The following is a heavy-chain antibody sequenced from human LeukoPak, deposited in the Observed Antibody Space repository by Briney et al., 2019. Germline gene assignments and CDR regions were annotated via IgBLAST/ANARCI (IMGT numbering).Heavy chain of an antibody. J-gene: IGHJ4*02. CDR1: GFTVSSNY. D-gene: IGHD3-22*01. V-gene: IGHV3-53*05. CDR2: IYSGGST. CDR3: ARDLREGRIIMIVVPVLDY. Sequence: GGSLRLSCAASGFTVSSNYMSWVRQAPGKGLEWVSVIYSGGSTYYADSVKGRFTISRDNSKNTLYLQMNSLRAEDTAVYYCARDLREGRIIMIVVPVLDYWGQGTLVTVSS.